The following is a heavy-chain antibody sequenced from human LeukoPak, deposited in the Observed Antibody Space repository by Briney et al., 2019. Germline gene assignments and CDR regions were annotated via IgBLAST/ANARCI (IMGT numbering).Heavy chain of an antibody. CDR1: GFTFKSAW. D-gene: IGHD5-12*01. Sequence: PGGSLRLPCAASGFTFKSAWMNWVRQAPGKGLEWVGRIKSKTDGGTTDYAAPVKGRFTISRDDSKNTLYLQMNSLKTEDTAVYYCTTEDGWLRFSDGPDYWGQGTLVTVSS. V-gene: IGHV3-15*07. CDR2: IKSKTDGGTT. CDR3: TTEDGWLRFSDGPDY. J-gene: IGHJ4*02.